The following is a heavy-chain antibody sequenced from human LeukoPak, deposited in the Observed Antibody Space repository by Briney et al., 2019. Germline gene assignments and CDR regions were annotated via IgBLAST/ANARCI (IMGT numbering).Heavy chain of an antibody. CDR3: ARDRVTMVGIENWFDP. CDR2: TYYRSKWYK. V-gene: IGHV6-1*01. Sequence: SQTLSLTCAISGDSVSSNSAAWNWIRQSPSRGLEWLGRTYYRSKWYKDYAVSVKSRITINPDTSKNQFSLQLNSVTPEDTAVYYCARDRVTMVGIENWFDPWGQGTLVTVSS. CDR1: GDSVSSNSAA. D-gene: IGHD3-10*01. J-gene: IGHJ5*02.